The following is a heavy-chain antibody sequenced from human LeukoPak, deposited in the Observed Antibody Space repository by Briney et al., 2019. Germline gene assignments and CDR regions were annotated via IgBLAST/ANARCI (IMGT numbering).Heavy chain of an antibody. CDR1: GGSMNNYY. CDR3: AGVVPGGHFNY. V-gene: IGHV4-59*01. CDR2: IYYSGST. J-gene: IGHJ4*02. D-gene: IGHD2-8*02. Sequence: SETLSLTCTVSGGSMNNYYWTWIRQPPGKALEWIGAIYYSGSTTYNPSLKSRVTISVDPSNNQFSLNLNSVTAADTAVYYCAGVVPGGHFNYWGQGTLVTVSS.